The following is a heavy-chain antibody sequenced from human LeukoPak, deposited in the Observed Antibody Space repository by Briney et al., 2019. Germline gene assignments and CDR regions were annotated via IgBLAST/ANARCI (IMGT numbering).Heavy chain of an antibody. CDR1: GFTFSSYW. V-gene: IGHV3-74*01. J-gene: IGHJ4*02. CDR3: AKGGSSSPRSTFDY. CDR2: INGDGSTT. D-gene: IGHD6-13*01. Sequence: PGGSLGLSCAASGFTFSSYWMHWVRQAPGKGLVWVSHINGDGSTTSYADSVKGRFTISRDNAKNTVYLQMNSLRAEDTAVYYCAKGGSSSPRSTFDYWGQGTLLTVSS.